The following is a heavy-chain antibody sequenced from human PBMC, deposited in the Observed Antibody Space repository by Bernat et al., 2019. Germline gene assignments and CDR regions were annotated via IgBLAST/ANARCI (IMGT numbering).Heavy chain of an antibody. D-gene: IGHD6-6*01. CDR2: IWYDGSNK. Sequence: QVQLLESGGGVVQPGRSLRLSCAASGFTFSSYAMHWVRQAPGKGLEWVAVIWYDGSNKYYADSVKGRFTISRDNSKTTLYLQMNSLRAEDTAVYYCARGMNIAARPGYGYFDLWGRGTLVTVSS. CDR1: GFTFSSYA. J-gene: IGHJ2*01. CDR3: ARGMNIAARPGYGYFDL. V-gene: IGHV3-33*01.